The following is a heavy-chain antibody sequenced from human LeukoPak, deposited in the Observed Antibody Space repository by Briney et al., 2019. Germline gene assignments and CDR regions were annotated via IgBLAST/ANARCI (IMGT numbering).Heavy chain of an antibody. CDR1: GHTFTGYY. J-gene: IGHJ4*02. D-gene: IGHD5-18*01. Sequence: ASVKVSCKASGHTFTGYYMHWVRQAPGQGLEWMGWINPNSGGTNYAQKFQGWVTMTRDTSISTAYMELSRLRSDDTAVYYCAMLDTAMGTDYWGQGTLVTVSS. V-gene: IGHV1-2*04. CDR2: INPNSGGT. CDR3: AMLDTAMGTDY.